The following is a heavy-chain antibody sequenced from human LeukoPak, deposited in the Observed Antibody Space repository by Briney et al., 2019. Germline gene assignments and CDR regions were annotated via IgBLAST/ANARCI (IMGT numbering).Heavy chain of an antibody. Sequence: SGGSLRLSCAASGFTFSNYAMSWVRQAPGKGLEWVSAISGSGGSTYYADSVKGRFTISRDNSQNTLYLQMNSLGADETAIYYCARGKIGCDYWGEGTRVSVSS. CDR3: ARGKIGCDY. D-gene: IGHD2-21*01. CDR1: GFTFSNYA. CDR2: ISGSGGST. J-gene: IGHJ4*02. V-gene: IGHV3-23*01.